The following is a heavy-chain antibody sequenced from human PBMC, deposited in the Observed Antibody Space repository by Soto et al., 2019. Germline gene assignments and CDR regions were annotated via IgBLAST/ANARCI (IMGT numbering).Heavy chain of an antibody. CDR1: GFTFSSYS. Sequence: AGGSLRLSCAASGFTFSSYSMNWVRQAPGNGLEWVSSFSSSSSYIYYADSVKGRFTISRDNAKKSLFLQMDSLRAEDTAVYFCVRGGGRQLVPYFDYWGQGALVTVSS. V-gene: IGHV3-21*01. CDR2: FSSSSSYI. J-gene: IGHJ4*02. CDR3: VRGGGRQLVPYFDY. D-gene: IGHD1-1*01.